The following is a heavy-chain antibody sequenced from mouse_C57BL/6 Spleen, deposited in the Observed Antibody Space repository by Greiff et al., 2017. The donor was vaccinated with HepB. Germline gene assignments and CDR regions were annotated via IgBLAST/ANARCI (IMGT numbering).Heavy chain of an antibody. CDR2: IDPSDSET. Sequence: QVQLQQSGAELVRPGSSVKLSCKASGYTFTSYWMHWVKQRPIQGLEWIGNIDPSDSETHYNQKFKDKATLTVDKSSSTAYMQLSSLTSEDSAVYYCAREDPTTVVAQYYFDYWGQGTTLTVSS. CDR3: AREDPTTVVAQYYFDY. D-gene: IGHD1-1*01. J-gene: IGHJ2*01. CDR1: GYTFTSYW. V-gene: IGHV1-52*01.